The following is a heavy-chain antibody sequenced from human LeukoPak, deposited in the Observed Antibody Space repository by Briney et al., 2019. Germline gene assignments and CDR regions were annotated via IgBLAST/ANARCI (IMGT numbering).Heavy chain of an antibody. Sequence: GGSLRLSCAASGFTFSSYEMNWVRQAPGKGLEWVSYISSSGSTIYYADSVTGRFTISRDNAKNSLYLQMNSLRAEDTAVYYCARDRLWRLDYWGQGTLVTVSS. J-gene: IGHJ4*02. CDR2: ISSSGSTI. CDR1: GFTFSSYE. D-gene: IGHD2-21*01. CDR3: ARDRLWRLDY. V-gene: IGHV3-48*03.